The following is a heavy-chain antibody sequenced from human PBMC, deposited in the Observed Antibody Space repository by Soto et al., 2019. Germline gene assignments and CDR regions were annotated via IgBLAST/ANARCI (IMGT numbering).Heavy chain of an antibody. CDR2: IHYSGST. Sequence: SQTLSLTCAVYGGSFSGYYWSWIRQPPGKGLEWIGSIHYSGSTYYNPPLKSRVTISVEPSKNQFSLKLSSVTAADTAVYYCARLNYDFWSGYYTDYWGQGTLVTVFS. J-gene: IGHJ4*02. CDR3: ARLNYDFWSGYYTDY. D-gene: IGHD3-3*01. CDR1: GGSFSGYY. V-gene: IGHV4-34*01.